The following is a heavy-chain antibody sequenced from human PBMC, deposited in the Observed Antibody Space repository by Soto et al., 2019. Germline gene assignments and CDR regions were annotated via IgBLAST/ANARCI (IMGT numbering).Heavy chain of an antibody. J-gene: IGHJ3*02. CDR2: ILDDGSDQ. D-gene: IGHD2-8*01. V-gene: IGHV3-33*05. Sequence: QVQLVESGGGGVQPGRSLRLSCAAPGFTFSKYGMHWVRQAPGKGLEWVAVILDDGSDQKYGDSVRGRFTISRDNSKNTLYLQINSLRVEDTAVYYCARDDDRPDNGLDMWGQGTMVTVSS. CDR1: GFTFSKYG. CDR3: ARDDDRPDNGLDM.